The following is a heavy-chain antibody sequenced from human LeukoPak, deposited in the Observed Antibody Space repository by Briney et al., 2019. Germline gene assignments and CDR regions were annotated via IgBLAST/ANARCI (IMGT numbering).Heavy chain of an antibody. V-gene: IGHV4-61*02. Sequence: RPSQTLSLTCTVSGGSISSGSYYWSWIRQPAGKGLEWIGRIYTSGSTNYNPSLKSRVTISVDTSKNQFSLKLSSVTAADTAVYYCARVLLFGSSGYYPWAWFDPWGQGTLVTVSS. D-gene: IGHD3-22*01. J-gene: IGHJ5*02. CDR3: ARVLLFGSSGYYPWAWFDP. CDR2: IYTSGST. CDR1: GGSISSGSYY.